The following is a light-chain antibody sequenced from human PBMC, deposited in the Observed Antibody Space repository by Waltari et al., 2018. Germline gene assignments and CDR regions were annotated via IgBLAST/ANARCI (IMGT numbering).Light chain of an antibody. CDR2: EVS. CDR3: SSYRSGSTLV. V-gene: IGLV2-14*01. Sequence: QSALTPPASVSGSPGQTITLSCTGTSRYVGTYNFISWYQQHQGLAPELTIYEVSNRPSGISNRFSGSKSGNTASLTISGLQAEDEADYYCSSYRSGSTLVFGGGTKLTV. CDR1: SRYVGTYNF. J-gene: IGLJ2*01.